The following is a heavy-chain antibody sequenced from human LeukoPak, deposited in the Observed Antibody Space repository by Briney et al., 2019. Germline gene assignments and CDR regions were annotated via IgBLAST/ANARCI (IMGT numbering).Heavy chain of an antibody. CDR3: AGSRDGYNFDY. V-gene: IGHV1-18*01. CDR2: ISAYNGNT. J-gene: IGHJ4*02. CDR1: GYTFTSYG. Sequence: ASVKVSCKASGYTFTSYGISWVRQAPGQGLEWMGWISAYNGNTNYAQKLQGRVTMTTDTSTSTAYMELRSLRSDDTAAYYCAGSRDGYNFDYWGQGTLVTVSS. D-gene: IGHD5-24*01.